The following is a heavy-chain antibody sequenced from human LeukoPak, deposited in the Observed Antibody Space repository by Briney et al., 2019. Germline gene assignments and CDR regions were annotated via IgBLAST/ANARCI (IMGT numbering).Heavy chain of an antibody. Sequence: GGSLRLSCAASGFTFSTYWMHWVRHAPGKGLVWVSRINSDGGSTSYADSVKGRFTISRDNAKSTLYLQLNSLRAEDTAVYYCARGRYYLDYWGQGTLVTVSS. CDR1: GFTFSTYW. J-gene: IGHJ4*02. CDR2: INSDGGST. CDR3: ARGRYYLDY. V-gene: IGHV3-74*01. D-gene: IGHD3-16*02.